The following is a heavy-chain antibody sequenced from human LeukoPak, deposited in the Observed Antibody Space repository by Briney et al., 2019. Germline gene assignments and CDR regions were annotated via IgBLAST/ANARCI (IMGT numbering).Heavy chain of an antibody. V-gene: IGHV4-31*03. D-gene: IGHD3-22*01. CDR3: ARSTYYDSSGYPDY. J-gene: IGHJ4*02. CDR2: IYYSGST. CDR1: GGSISSGGYY. Sequence: SETLSLTCTVSGGSISSGGYYWSWIRQHPGKGLEWIGYIYYSGSTYYNPSLKSRVTISVDTSKNQFSLKLSSVTAADTAVYYCARSTYYDSSGYPDYWGQGILVTVSS.